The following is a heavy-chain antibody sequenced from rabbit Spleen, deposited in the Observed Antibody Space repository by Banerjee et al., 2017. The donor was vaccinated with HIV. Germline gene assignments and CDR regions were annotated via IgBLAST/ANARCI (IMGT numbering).Heavy chain of an antibody. Sequence: QSLEESGGGLVQPEGSLTLTCTTSGFSFSSNDYMCWVRQAPGKGLEWIACTAGGRSAFTYYASWAKGRFTCSKASSTTVTLQMTSLTAADTATYFCARSDASSGWGYNLWGPGTLVTVS. D-gene: IGHD4-1*01. CDR3: ARSDASSGWGYNL. J-gene: IGHJ4*01. CDR1: GFSFSSNDY. CDR2: TAGGRSAFT. V-gene: IGHV1S40*01.